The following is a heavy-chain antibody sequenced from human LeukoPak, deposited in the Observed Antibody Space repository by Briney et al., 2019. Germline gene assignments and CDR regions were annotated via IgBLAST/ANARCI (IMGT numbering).Heavy chain of an antibody. D-gene: IGHD3-9*01. J-gene: IGHJ4*02. Sequence: ASVKVSCKASGYTFTSYAMNWVRQAPGQGLEWMGWINTNTGNPTYAQGFTGRFVFSLDTSVSTAYLQISSLKAEDTAVYYCARVLRAFDWLLYTPSGFDYWGQGTLVTVSS. V-gene: IGHV7-4-1*02. CDR2: INTNTGNP. CDR1: GYTFTSYA. CDR3: ARVLRAFDWLLYTPSGFDY.